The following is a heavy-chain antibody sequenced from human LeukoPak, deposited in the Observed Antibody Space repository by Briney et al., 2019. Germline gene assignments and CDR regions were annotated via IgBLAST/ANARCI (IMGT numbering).Heavy chain of an antibody. V-gene: IGHV3-48*01. CDR2: IGGSGSTM. CDR1: GFTFSGYS. D-gene: IGHD6-19*01. CDR3: ARDKTSGSKNDFDS. Sequence: SGGSLRLSCAASGFTFSGYSMNWVRQAPGKGLEWLSFIGGSGSTMYYADSVKGRFTISRDNAKSSLYLQMDSLRVEDTALYYCARDKTSGSKNDFDSWGQGTLVTVSP. J-gene: IGHJ4*02.